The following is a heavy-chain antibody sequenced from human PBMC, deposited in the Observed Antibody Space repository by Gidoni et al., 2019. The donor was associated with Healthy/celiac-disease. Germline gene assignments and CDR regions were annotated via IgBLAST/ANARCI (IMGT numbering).Heavy chain of an antibody. CDR3: AREGDSSGQLIAFDI. V-gene: IGHV4-39*07. CDR2: IYYSGST. D-gene: IGHD6-19*01. J-gene: IGHJ3*02. Sequence: QLQLQESGPGLVKPSETLSPTCTVSGGSISRSSYYWGWIRQPPGKGLEWIGSIYYSGSTYYNPSLKSRVTISVDTSKNQFSLKLSSVTAADTAVYYCAREGDSSGQLIAFDIWGQGTMVTVSS. CDR1: GGSISRSSYY.